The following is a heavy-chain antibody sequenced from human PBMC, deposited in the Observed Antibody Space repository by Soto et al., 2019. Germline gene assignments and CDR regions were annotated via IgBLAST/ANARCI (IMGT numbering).Heavy chain of an antibody. J-gene: IGHJ6*02. CDR1: GGTFSSYA. Sequence: SVKVSCKASGGTFSSYAISWVRQAPGQGLEWMGGIIPIFGTANYAQKFQGRVTITADESTSTAYMELSSLRSEDTAVYYCARDRGIVVVPAAIRRPYYGMDVWGQGTTVTVSS. CDR2: IIPIFGTA. D-gene: IGHD2-2*02. V-gene: IGHV1-69*13. CDR3: ARDRGIVVVPAAIRRPYYGMDV.